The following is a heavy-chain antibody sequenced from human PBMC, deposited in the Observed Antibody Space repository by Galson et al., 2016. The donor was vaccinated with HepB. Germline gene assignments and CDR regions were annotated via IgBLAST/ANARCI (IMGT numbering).Heavy chain of an antibody. CDR2: LSHDGVTK. CDR3: VREWELGGYFDY. D-gene: IGHD1-26*01. V-gene: IGHV3-30-3*01. J-gene: IGHJ4*02. CDR1: EFTFNNCP. Sequence: SLRLSCAASEFTFNNCPLHWVRQAPGKGLEWVAVLSHDGVTKFYADSVRARFTISRDKSKTTVYLQMDGLSAEDTAVYYSVREWELGGYFDYWGQGTLVTVSS.